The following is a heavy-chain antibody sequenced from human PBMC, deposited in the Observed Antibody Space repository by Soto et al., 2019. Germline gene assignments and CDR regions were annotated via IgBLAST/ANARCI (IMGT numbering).Heavy chain of an antibody. J-gene: IGHJ1*01. Sequence: EVQLVESGGGLVQPGRSLRLSCAASGFTFDDYAMHWVRQVPGKGLEWVSGINWNSGSIGYGDSVKGRFAISRDNAKNSRHLQMNSLCAEDTAFYYCVKDESINWYSGHFRHWGQGTLVTVSS. V-gene: IGHV3-9*01. CDR2: INWNSGSI. CDR3: VKDESINWYSGHFRH. D-gene: IGHD6-13*01. CDR1: GFTFDDYA.